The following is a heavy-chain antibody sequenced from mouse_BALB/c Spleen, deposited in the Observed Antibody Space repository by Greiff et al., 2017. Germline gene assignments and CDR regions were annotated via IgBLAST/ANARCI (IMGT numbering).Heavy chain of an antibody. D-gene: IGHD1-1*01. V-gene: IGHV1-80*01. J-gene: IGHJ4*01. CDR3: AREAYFDY. CDR2: IYPGDGDT. CDR1: GYAFSSYW. Sequence: VKLQESGAELVRPGSSVKISCKASGYAFSSYWMNWVKQRPGQGLEWIGQIYPGDGDTNYNGKFKGKATLTADKSSSTAYMQLSSLTSEDSAVYFCAREAYFDYWGQGTSVTVSS.